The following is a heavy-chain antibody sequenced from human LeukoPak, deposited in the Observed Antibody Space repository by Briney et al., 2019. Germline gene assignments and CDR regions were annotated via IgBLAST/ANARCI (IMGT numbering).Heavy chain of an antibody. CDR3: ATPSGSYYEGAFDI. CDR1: GGTFSSYA. Sequence: ASVKVSCKASGGTFSSYAISWVRQAPGQGLEWMGGIIPIFGTANYAQKFQGRVTITTDESTSTAYMELSSLRSEDTAVYYCATPSGSYYEGAFDIWGQGTMVTVSS. V-gene: IGHV1-69*05. CDR2: IIPIFGTA. D-gene: IGHD1-26*01. J-gene: IGHJ3*02.